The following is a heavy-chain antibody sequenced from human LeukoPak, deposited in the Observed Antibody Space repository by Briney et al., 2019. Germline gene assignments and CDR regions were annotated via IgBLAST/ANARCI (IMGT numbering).Heavy chain of an antibody. V-gene: IGHV4-39*01. D-gene: IGHD3-22*01. J-gene: IGHJ3*01. CDR1: GGSTSSTSYY. CDR2: IYYSGST. Sequence: SETLSLTCAVSGGSTSSTSYYWAWIRQPPGKGLEWIGTIYYSGSTYHNPSLKSQVTMSVDTSRNQFSLKLSSVDAADTAVYYCAKAGVRYFDSSGLYAFDFWGQGTTVTVSS. CDR3: AKAGVRYFDSSGLYAFDF.